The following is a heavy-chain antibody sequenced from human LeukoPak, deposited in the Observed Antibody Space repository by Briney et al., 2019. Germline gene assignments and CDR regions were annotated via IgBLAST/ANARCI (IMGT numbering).Heavy chain of an antibody. J-gene: IGHJ5*02. V-gene: IGHV3-23*01. D-gene: IGHD1-20*01. CDR3: VRVISGTPNWFDP. CDR2: VSGSGGAK. Sequence: WGSLRLSCAASGFTWCYGMCWVRQAPGRGLEWGSAVSGSGGAKDDADSVRGRFTISRDTSKDAIYLQLNRLTPEDTVVYYCVRVISGTPNWFDPWGQGTLVTVSS. CDR1: GFTWCYG.